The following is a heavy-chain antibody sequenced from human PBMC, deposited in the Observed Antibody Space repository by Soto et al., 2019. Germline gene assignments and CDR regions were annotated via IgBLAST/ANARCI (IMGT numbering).Heavy chain of an antibody. CDR2: IKQDGSEK. J-gene: IGHJ5*02. V-gene: IGHV3-7*01. CDR3: AREAAAATDWFDP. Sequence: VGSLRLSCAASGFTFSSYWMSWVRQAPGKGLEWVANIKQDGSEKYYVDSVKGRFTISRDNAKNSLYLQMNSLRAEDTAVYYCAREAAAATDWFDPWGQGTLVTVSS. CDR1: GFTFSSYW. D-gene: IGHD6-13*01.